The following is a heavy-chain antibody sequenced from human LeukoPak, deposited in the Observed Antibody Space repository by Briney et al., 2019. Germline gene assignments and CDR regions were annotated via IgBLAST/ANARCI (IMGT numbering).Heavy chain of an antibody. CDR2: IYPGDSDT. J-gene: IGHJ6*03. CDR1: GYSFTSYW. Sequence: MLGESLKISCKGSGYSFTSYWIGWVRQMPGKGLGWMGIIYPGDSDTRYSPSFQGQVTISADKSISTAYLQWSSLKASDTAMYYCARSPSDSSGYRPKASYYYYYMDVWGQGTLVTVSS. D-gene: IGHD3-22*01. CDR3: ARSPSDSSGYRPKASYYYYYMDV. V-gene: IGHV5-51*01.